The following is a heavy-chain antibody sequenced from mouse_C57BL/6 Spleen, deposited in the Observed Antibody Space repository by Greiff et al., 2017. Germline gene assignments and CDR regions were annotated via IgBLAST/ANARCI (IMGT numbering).Heavy chain of an antibody. CDR2: IRNKANGYTT. CDR1: GFTFTDYY. Sequence: VQLKESGGGLVQPGGSLSLSCAASGFTFTDYYMSWVRQPPGKALEWLGFIRNKANGYTTEYSASVKGRFTISRDNSQSILYLQMNALRAEDSAAYYCARYRTRCDGDFDDWGQGTTLTVSS. V-gene: IGHV7-3*01. CDR3: ARYRTRCDGDFDD. J-gene: IGHJ2*01.